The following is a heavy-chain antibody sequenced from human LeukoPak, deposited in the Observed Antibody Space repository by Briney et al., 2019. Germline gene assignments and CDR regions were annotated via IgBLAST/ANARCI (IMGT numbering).Heavy chain of an antibody. CDR3: ARQMSKYYYDSSGGCFDY. CDR1: GGSISSGSYY. Sequence: SQTLSLTCTVSGGSISSGSYYWSWIRQPPGKGLEWIGFIYYSGSTNYNPSLKSRVTISVDTSMNQFSLKLSSVTAADTAVYYCARQMSKYYYDSSGGCFDYWGQGTLVTVSS. CDR2: IYYSGST. J-gene: IGHJ4*02. V-gene: IGHV4-61*01. D-gene: IGHD3-22*01.